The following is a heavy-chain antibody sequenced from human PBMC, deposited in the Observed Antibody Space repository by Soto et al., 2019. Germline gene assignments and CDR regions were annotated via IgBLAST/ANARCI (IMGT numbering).Heavy chain of an antibody. V-gene: IGHV1-18*04. Sequence: ASVKVSCKASGYTFTSYGISWVRQAPGQGLEWMGWISAYNGNTNYAQKLQGRVTMTTDTSTSTAYMELRSLRSDDTAVYYCARRGYSYGYIPSAYYYGMDVWGQGTTVIVS. D-gene: IGHD5-18*01. CDR1: GYTFTSYG. CDR2: ISAYNGNT. CDR3: ARRGYSYGYIPSAYYYGMDV. J-gene: IGHJ6*01.